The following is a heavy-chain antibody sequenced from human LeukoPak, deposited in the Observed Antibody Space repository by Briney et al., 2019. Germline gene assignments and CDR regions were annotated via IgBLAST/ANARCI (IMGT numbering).Heavy chain of an antibody. V-gene: IGHV3-23*01. CDR2: ISGSAGST. CDR1: GFTFSSYG. CDR3: AKGPGRIRGVYPYYYGMDV. D-gene: IGHD3-10*01. J-gene: IGHJ6*02. Sequence: GGSLRLSCAASGFTFSSYGMSWVRQAPGRGLEWVSVISGSAGSTYYADSVKGRFTISRDNSKNTLYLQMNSLRAEDTAVYYCAKGPGRIRGVYPYYYGMDVWGQGTTVTVSS.